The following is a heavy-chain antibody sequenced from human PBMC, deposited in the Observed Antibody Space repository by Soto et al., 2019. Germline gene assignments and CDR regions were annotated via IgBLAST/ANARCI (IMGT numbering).Heavy chain of an antibody. CDR1: GHIFTTYD. J-gene: IGHJ5*02. D-gene: IGHD3-16*01. CDR2: INPNNGKT. Sequence: QVQLVQSGAEVKKPGASVKVSCKTSGHIFTTYDINWVRQAAGQGLEWVGRINPNNGKTDYAENLQGRLTMTRDASISTVYMELSSLTSDDTAVYYCAKDFGGLYNWFDPWGQGTLVIVSS. V-gene: IGHV1-8*01. CDR3: AKDFGGLYNWFDP.